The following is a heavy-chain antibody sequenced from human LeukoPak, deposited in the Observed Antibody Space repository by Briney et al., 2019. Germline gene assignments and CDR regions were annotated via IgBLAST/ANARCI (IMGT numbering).Heavy chain of an antibody. CDR3: ARHTDPYCSSTSCYRFGAFDI. V-gene: IGHV4-39*01. CDR2: IYYSGST. CDR1: GGSISSSSYY. Sequence: SETLSLTCTVFGGSISSSSYYWGWIRQPPGKGLEWIGSIYYSGSTYYNPSLKSRVTISVDTSKNQFYLKLSSVTAADTAVYYCARHTDPYCSSTSCYRFGAFDIWGQGTMVTVSS. D-gene: IGHD2-2*01. J-gene: IGHJ3*02.